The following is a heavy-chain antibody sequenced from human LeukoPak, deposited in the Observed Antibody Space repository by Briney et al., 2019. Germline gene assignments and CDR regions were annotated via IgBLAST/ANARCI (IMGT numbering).Heavy chain of an antibody. CDR2: LSHSATAT. CDR1: GFTFTSYA. J-gene: IGHJ6*04. D-gene: IGHD6-6*01. V-gene: IGHV3-23*01. Sequence: GGSLRLSCAASGFTFTSYAMSWVRQAPGKGLEWVSALSHSATATYYADSVKGRFTISRDNSKNTLYLQMNSLRADDTAVYHCAKGGASSPYTYIDVWGKGTTVIVSS. CDR3: AKGGASSPYTYIDV.